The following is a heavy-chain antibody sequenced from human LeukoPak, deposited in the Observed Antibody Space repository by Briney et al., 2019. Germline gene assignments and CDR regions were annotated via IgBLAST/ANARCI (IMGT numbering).Heavy chain of an antibody. CDR3: ATRRATRFDP. J-gene: IGHJ5*02. Sequence: SETLSLTCTVSGGSISSSSYYWGWIRQPPGKGLEWIGSIYYSGSTYYNPSLKSRATISVDTSKNQFSLKLSSVTAADTAVYYCATRRATRFDPWGQGTLVTVSS. CDR2: IYYSGST. CDR1: GGSISSSSYY. V-gene: IGHV4-39*07.